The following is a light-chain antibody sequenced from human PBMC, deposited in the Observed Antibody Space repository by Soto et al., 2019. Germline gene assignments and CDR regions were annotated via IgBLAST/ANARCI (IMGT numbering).Light chain of an antibody. CDR2: DAS. J-gene: IGKJ1*01. Sequence: GDRVTITFRASQSISSWLAWYQQKPGKAPKLLIYDASSLESGVPSRFSGSGSGTEFTLTISSLQPDDFATYYCQQHNSYWTFGQGTKV. CDR3: QQHNSYWT. CDR1: QSISSW. V-gene: IGKV1-5*01.